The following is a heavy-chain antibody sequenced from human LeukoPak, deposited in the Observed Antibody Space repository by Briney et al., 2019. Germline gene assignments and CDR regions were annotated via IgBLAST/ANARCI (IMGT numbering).Heavy chain of an antibody. CDR2: INPSGGSA. Sequence: ASVKVSCKASGYTFTSYCMHWVRQAPGQGLEWMGIINPSGGSASYAQKFQGRVTMTRDMSTSTVYMELSSLRSEDTAVYYCARSRAEKVPVWGSYRHHDAFDIWGQGTRVTVSP. CDR3: ARSRAEKVPVWGSYRHHDAFDI. V-gene: IGHV1-46*01. J-gene: IGHJ3*02. CDR1: GYTFTSYC. D-gene: IGHD3-16*02.